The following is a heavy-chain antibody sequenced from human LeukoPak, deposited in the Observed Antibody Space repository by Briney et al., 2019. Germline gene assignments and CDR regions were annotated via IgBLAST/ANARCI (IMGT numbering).Heavy chain of an antibody. CDR1: GYSFTSYW. Sequence: GESLKISCRGSGYSFTSYWIGWGRQMPGKGLVWMGIIYSADSDTRYSPSFQGQVTISADKSISNTSLQWSSLRASDTALYYCARYSTPKRAVNYFDGWGQGTLVTVSS. V-gene: IGHV5-51*03. CDR3: ARYSTPKRAVNYFDG. CDR2: IYSADSDT. D-gene: IGHD2/OR15-2a*01. J-gene: IGHJ4*01.